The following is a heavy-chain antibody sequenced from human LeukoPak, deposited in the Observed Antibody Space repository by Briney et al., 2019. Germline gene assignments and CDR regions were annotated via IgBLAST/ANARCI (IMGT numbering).Heavy chain of an antibody. CDR1: SASISTYY. D-gene: IGHD3-10*01. CDR3: AKAAKYYYGSETYYYFDY. CDR2: IYHSGTS. J-gene: IGHJ4*02. V-gene: IGHV4-59*01. Sequence: SETLSLTCTVSSASISTYYWSWIRQPPGKGLEWIGYIYHSGTSNYNPSLKSRVTMSVDTSKSQFSLSLSSVTTADTAVYLCAKAAKYYYGSETYYYFDYWGQGILVTVSS.